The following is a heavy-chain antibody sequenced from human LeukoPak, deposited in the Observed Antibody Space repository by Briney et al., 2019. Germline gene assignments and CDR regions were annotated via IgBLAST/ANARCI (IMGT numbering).Heavy chain of an antibody. CDR2: ISGVNT. V-gene: IGHV3-23*01. Sequence: GGSLRLSCATSGFAFSNYAMSWFRQAPGKGLEWVSGISGVNTYYADSVKGRFTISRDNSKNVLYGQMNRLRVEDTAVYFCAKDVCTSPRCLLYSDSWGQGTLVTVSS. D-gene: IGHD2-8*01. CDR1: GFAFSNYA. J-gene: IGHJ4*02. CDR3: AKDVCTSPRCLLYSDS.